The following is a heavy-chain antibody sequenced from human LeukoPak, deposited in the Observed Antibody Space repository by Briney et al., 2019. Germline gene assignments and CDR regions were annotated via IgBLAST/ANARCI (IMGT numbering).Heavy chain of an antibody. CDR2: ISSSSSYK. V-gene: IGHV3-21*01. CDR3: ARSAAGTYY. Sequence: GGSLRLSCVASGFTFSSYSMNWVRQAPGKGRERVSSISSSSSYKYYTDSVKGRSTISRDNAKNSLYLQMNSLRAEDTAVYYCARSAAGTYYWGQGTLVTVSS. CDR1: GFTFSSYS. D-gene: IGHD1-1*01. J-gene: IGHJ4*02.